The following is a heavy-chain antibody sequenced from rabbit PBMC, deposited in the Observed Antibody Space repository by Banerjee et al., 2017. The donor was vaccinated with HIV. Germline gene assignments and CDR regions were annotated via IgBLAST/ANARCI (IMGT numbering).Heavy chain of an antibody. CDR3: ARRNGYFAL. Sequence: QEQLVESGGGLVQPEGSLTLTCKASGIDFSSYYDMCWVRQAPGKGLEWIGCINTGSGSAYYASWAKGRFTISKTSSTTVTLQMTSLTAADTATYFCARRNGYFALWGPGTLVTVS. J-gene: IGHJ4*01. V-gene: IGHV1S45*01. CDR2: INTGSGSA. CDR1: GIDFSSYYD.